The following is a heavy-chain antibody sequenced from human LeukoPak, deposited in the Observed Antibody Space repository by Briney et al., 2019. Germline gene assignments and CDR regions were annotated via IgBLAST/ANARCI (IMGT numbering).Heavy chain of an antibody. CDR2: MNPNSGNS. Sequence: ASVKVSCKASGYTFTSYDINWVRQATGQGLEWMGWMNPNSGNSGYAQKFQGRVTMTRNTSISTAYMELSSLRSEDTAVYYCARGVRAAAGAFDYWGQGTLVTVSS. D-gene: IGHD6-13*01. CDR3: ARGVRAAAGAFDY. V-gene: IGHV1-8*01. CDR1: GYTFTSYD. J-gene: IGHJ4*02.